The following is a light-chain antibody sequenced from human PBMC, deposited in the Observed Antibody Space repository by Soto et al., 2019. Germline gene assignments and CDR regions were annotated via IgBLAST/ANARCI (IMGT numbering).Light chain of an antibody. CDR2: KAS. J-gene: IGKJ1*01. V-gene: IGKV1-5*03. Sequence: DLQMTQSPSTLSASVGDRVSITCRASQRISSWVAWYQQKPGKAPKLLISKASSLESGVPSRFSGSGSGTEFPLTITSRHPDDFATNNCQQYNTMATFGQGTKVEIK. CDR1: QRISSW. CDR3: QQYNTMAT.